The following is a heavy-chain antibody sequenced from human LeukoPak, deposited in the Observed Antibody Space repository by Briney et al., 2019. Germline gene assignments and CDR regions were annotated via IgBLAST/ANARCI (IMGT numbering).Heavy chain of an antibody. CDR1: GYTFTGYY. D-gene: IGHD6-19*01. Sequence: GASVKVSCKASGYTFTGYYMHWVRQAPGQGLEWMGWINPTSGGTKYAQKFQGRVTMTRDTSISTAYMELSGLRSDDTAVYYCARSQWLIDASIDYWGQGTLVTVSS. V-gene: IGHV1-2*02. CDR3: ARSQWLIDASIDY. J-gene: IGHJ4*02. CDR2: INPTSGGT.